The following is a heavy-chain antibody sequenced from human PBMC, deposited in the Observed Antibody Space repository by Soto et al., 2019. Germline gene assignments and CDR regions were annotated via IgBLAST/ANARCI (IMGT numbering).Heavy chain of an antibody. D-gene: IGHD3-3*01. V-gene: IGHV4-39*01. J-gene: IGHJ6*02. CDR1: GGSISSSSYY. Sequence: PSETLSLTCTVSGGSISSSSYYWGWIRQPPGKGLEWIGSIYYSGSTYYNPSLKSRVTISVDTSKNQFSLKLSSVTAADTAVYYCARHYDFWSGYSVYGMDVWGQGTTVT. CDR2: IYYSGST. CDR3: ARHYDFWSGYSVYGMDV.